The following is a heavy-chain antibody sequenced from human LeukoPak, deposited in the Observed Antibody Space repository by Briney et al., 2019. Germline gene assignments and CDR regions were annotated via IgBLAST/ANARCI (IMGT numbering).Heavy chain of an antibody. CDR1: GFTFSSYW. V-gene: IGHV3-74*01. CDR2: TNSDGSRT. CDR3: ATNIVGPTLDY. Sequence: TGSSMRLSCAAPGFTFSSYWMHWVRQAPGKGMVWVSRTNSDGSRTVYADSVKIRITISRDNAKNTLYLQMNSLRAEDTAAYYCATNIVGPTLDYWGQGTLVTVSS. D-gene: IGHD1-26*01. J-gene: IGHJ4*02.